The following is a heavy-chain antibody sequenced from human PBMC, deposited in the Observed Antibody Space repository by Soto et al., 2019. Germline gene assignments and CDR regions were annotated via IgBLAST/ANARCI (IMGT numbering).Heavy chain of an antibody. CDR2: ISGSGGST. J-gene: IGHJ4*02. CDR1: GFTFSSYA. D-gene: IGHD6-19*01. V-gene: IGHV3-23*01. Sequence: PGGSLRLSCAASGFTFSSYAMSWVRQAPGKGLEWVSAISGSGGSTYCADSVKGRFTISRDNSKNTLYLQMNSLRAEDTAVYYCAKEGEYSSGWDNFDYWGQGTLVTVSS. CDR3: AKEGEYSSGWDNFDY.